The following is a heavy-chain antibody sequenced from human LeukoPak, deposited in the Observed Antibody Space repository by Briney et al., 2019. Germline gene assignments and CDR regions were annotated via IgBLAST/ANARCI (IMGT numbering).Heavy chain of an antibody. CDR3: ARGVQKSGWYLDS. V-gene: IGHV4-34*01. Sequence: SETLSLTCGVHGGSFSDYYWTWIRQPPGRGLEWIGEISHIGNAIYSPSLTSRVTISIDTSHNQFSLKLISVTAADTALYYCARGVQKSGWYLDSWGQGTLVTVSS. CDR2: ISHIGNA. CDR1: GGSFSDYY. D-gene: IGHD6-19*01. J-gene: IGHJ4*02.